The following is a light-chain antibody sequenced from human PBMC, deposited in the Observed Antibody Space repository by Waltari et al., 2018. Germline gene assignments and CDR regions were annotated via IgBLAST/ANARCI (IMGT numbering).Light chain of an antibody. CDR2: DVT. V-gene: IGLV2-14*03. CDR3: SSHTTSCTLV. Sequence: QSALTQPASVSGSPGQSITISCTGSSDDVGRYKFVSWYQQHPGKVPKLLIFDVTDRSSGVSYRFSGSKSGNTASLTISGLQPEDEADYYCSSHTTSCTLVFGGGTRVTVL. CDR1: SDDVGRYKF. J-gene: IGLJ2*01.